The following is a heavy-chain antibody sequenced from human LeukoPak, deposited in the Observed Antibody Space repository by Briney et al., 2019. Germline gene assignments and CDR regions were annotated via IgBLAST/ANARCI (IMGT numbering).Heavy chain of an antibody. J-gene: IGHJ4*02. CDR3: ARSTVVTRGVLDY. CDR2: IYNTGSA. V-gene: IGHV4-31*11. CDR1: GGSISSGTHY. D-gene: IGHD4-23*01. Sequence: SQTLSLTCAVSGGSISSGTHYWNWIRQHPGQGLEWIGHIYNTGSAYYNPSLMSRVSISIDTSENQFSLKLSSVTAADTAVYYCARSTVVTRGVLDYWGQGTLVTVSS.